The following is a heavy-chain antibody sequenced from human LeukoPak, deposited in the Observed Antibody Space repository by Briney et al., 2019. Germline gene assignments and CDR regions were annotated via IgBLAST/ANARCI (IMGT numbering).Heavy chain of an antibody. Sequence: GGSLRLSCAASGFTFSNYWMHWVRQVPGKGLVRVSHLNPDGTDTYYADSVKGRFTVSRDNARNTLYLQMNSLRAEDTAVYYCVGAHVAAYWGQGTLVTVSS. CDR2: LNPDGTDT. V-gene: IGHV3-74*01. CDR3: VGAHVAAY. D-gene: IGHD3-10*01. CDR1: GFTFSNYW. J-gene: IGHJ4*02.